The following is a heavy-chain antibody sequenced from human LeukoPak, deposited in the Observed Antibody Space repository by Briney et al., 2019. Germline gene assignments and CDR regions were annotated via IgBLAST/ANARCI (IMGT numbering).Heavy chain of an antibody. CDR1: GFTFSSDS. J-gene: IGHJ4*02. D-gene: IGHD5-18*01. CDR3: ARDRVRYSYAILDY. CDR2: ISSSSSII. Sequence: VGSLSLSCAASGFTFSSDSMNWVRQAPGKGLEWVSYISSSSSIIYYADSLKGRFTISRDNAKNSLYLQMNSLRDEDTAVYYCARDRVRYSYAILDYWGQGTLVTVSS. V-gene: IGHV3-48*02.